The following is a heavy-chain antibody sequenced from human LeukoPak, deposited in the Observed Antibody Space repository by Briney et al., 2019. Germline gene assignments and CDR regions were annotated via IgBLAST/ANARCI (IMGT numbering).Heavy chain of an antibody. D-gene: IGHD4-17*01. J-gene: IGHJ4*02. CDR2: INPKNGAT. V-gene: IGHV1-2*02. CDR3: ARPPPRFTVTTAFNY. CDR1: GYTFTGFY. Sequence: GASVKVSCKPSGYTFTGFYIHWVRQAPGQGLQWMGWINPKNGATKYSQNFRGRVTMTRDTSIDTAYMELSSLTSDDTAIYSCARPPPRFTVTTAFNYGGRGPLVTVSS.